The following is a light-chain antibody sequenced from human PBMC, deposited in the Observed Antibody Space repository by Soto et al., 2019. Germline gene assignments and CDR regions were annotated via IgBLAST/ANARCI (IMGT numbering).Light chain of an antibody. Sequence: AIRMTKSPSSLSASTGDRFTITCLASQGISSYLAWYQQKPGKAPKLLIYAASTLQSAVPSRFSGSGSGTEFTLTISSLQPDDFATYYCQHYNSYSEAFGQGTKVDIK. CDR2: AAS. J-gene: IGKJ1*01. CDR1: QGISSY. CDR3: QHYNSYSEA. V-gene: IGKV1-8*01.